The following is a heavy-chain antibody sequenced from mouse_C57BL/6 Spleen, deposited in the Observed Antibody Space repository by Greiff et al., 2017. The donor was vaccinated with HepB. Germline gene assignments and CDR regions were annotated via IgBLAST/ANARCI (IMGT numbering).Heavy chain of an antibody. J-gene: IGHJ3*01. CDR1: GYTFTSYW. CDR3: ESCEGYDGEFAY. V-gene: IGHV1-59*01. CDR2: IDPSDSYT. Sequence: QVQLQQPGAELVRPGTSVKLSCKASGYTFTSYWMHWVKQRPGQGLEWIGVIDPSDSYTNYNQKFKGKATLTVDTSSSTAYMQLSSLTSEDSAVYDCESCEGYDGEFAYWGQGTLVTVSA. D-gene: IGHD2-2*01.